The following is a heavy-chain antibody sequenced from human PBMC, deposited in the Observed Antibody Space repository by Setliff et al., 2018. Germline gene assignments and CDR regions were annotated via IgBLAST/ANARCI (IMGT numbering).Heavy chain of an antibody. J-gene: IGHJ4*02. CDR3: ARDLRVSGSYDY. CDR1: GYTFTSHY. V-gene: IGHV1-46*01. D-gene: IGHD1-26*01. Sequence: ASVKVSCKASGYTFTSHYMHWVRQAPGLGLEWMGIINPSGGSTSYAQKFQGRVTMTRDTSTSTVYMELSSLRSEDTAVYYCARDLRVSGSYDYWGQGTLVTVSS. CDR2: INPSGGST.